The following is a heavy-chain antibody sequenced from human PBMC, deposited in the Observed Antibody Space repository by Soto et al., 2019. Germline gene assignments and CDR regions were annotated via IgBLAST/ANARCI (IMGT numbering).Heavy chain of an antibody. Sequence: QITLKESGPTLVKPTQTLTLTCTFSGFSLSTSGVGVGWIRQPPGKALECHALIYWDDDKRYSPSLKSRLTITKDNSTNQAVITITNMDPVDTAKYYCAHRRLNWFDPWGQGSLVTVSS. CDR1: GFSLSTSGVG. CDR3: AHRRLNWFDP. CDR2: IYWDDDK. J-gene: IGHJ5*02. V-gene: IGHV2-5*02.